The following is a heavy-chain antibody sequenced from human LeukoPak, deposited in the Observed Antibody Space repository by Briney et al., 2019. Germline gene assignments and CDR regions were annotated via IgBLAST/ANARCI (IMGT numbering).Heavy chain of an antibody. J-gene: IGHJ4*02. D-gene: IGHD3-16*02. Sequence: SETLSLTCTVSGGSISSYYWSWIRQPAGKGLEWIGRIYTSGSTNYNPSLKSRVTISVDTSKNQFSLKLSSVTAADTAVYYCASIRYVCGSSRYFPFDYWGQGTLVTVSS. CDR3: ASIRYVCGSSRYFPFDY. V-gene: IGHV4-4*07. CDR1: GGSISSYY. CDR2: IYTSGST.